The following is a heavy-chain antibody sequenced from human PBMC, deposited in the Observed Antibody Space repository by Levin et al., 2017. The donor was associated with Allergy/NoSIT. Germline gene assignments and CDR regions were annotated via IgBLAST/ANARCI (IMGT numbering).Heavy chain of an antibody. J-gene: IGHJ4*02. CDR1: GGSFSGYY. Sequence: SETLSLTCAVYGGSFSGYYWSWIRQPPGKGLEWIGEINHSGSTNYNPSLKSRVTISVDTSKNQFSLKLSSVTAADTAVYYCAARGRAARTDYWGQGTLVTVSS. CDR2: INHSGST. D-gene: IGHD6-6*01. CDR3: AARGRAARTDY. V-gene: IGHV4-34*01.